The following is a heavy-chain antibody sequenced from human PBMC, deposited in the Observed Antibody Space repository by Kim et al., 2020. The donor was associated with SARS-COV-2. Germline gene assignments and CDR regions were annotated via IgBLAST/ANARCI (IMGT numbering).Heavy chain of an antibody. CDR3: SKDQIAAAENYYYGMDV. CDR1: GFTFGDYA. V-gene: IGHV3-43*02. J-gene: IGHJ6*02. Sequence: GGSLRLSCAASGFTFGDYAMHWVRQAPGKGLEWVSLISGDGGSTYYADSVKGRFTISRDNSKNPLYLQMNSLRTEDTALYYCSKDQIAAAENYYYGMDVWGQRTTVTVSS. D-gene: IGHD6-13*01. CDR2: ISGDGGST.